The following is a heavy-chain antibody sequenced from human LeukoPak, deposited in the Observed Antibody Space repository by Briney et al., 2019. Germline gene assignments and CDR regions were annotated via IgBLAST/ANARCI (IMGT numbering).Heavy chain of an antibody. D-gene: IGHD6-13*01. Sequence: PSQTLSLTCTVSGGSISSASYYWSWIRQPAGKGLEWIGRIYTSGSTNYNPSLKSRVTISVDTSKNQFSLKLSSVTAADTAVYYCAMRERLAAAFDYWGQGTLVTASS. J-gene: IGHJ4*02. CDR3: AMRERLAAAFDY. V-gene: IGHV4-61*02. CDR2: IYTSGST. CDR1: GGSISSASYY.